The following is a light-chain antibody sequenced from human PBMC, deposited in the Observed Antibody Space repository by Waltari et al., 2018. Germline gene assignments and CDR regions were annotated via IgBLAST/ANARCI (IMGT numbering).Light chain of an antibody. CDR3: QQYSRSPWT. CDR2: GTS. CDR1: ESVPTKL. Sequence: EIVLTQSPGTRSLSPGERATLSCGASESVPTKLLAWYQQKPGQAPRLLIYGTSNRATDIPDRFSGSGSGTDFTLTINSLEPEDFAVYYCQQYSRSPWTFGQGTKVEIK. V-gene: IGKV3-20*01. J-gene: IGKJ1*01.